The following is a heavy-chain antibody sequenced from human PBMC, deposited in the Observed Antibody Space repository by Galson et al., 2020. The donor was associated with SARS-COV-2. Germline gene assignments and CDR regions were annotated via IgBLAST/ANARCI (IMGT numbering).Heavy chain of an antibody. CDR3: ARVMTFIQAPGGGDY. V-gene: IGHV3-30*03. Sequence: GSLKISCAASGIRFSTYGMHWVRPAPGKGLGWVAIISYEGHNLYYGDSVKGRFTIARENSKNTLYLQMNSLRAEDTAVYYCARVMTFIQAPGGGDYWGQGTLVTVSS. J-gene: IGHJ4*02. CDR1: GIRFSTYG. D-gene: IGHD3-16*01. CDR2: ISYEGHNL.